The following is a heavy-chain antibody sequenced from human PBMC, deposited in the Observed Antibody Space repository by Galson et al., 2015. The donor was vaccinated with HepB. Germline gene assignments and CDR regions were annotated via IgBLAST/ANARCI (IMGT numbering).Heavy chain of an antibody. CDR3: AKDSLRGRALDY. CDR1: ESMVGDYV. CDR2: ISWKSGNI. J-gene: IGHJ4*02. D-gene: IGHD3-10*01. V-gene: IGHV3-9*01. Sequence: SLRLSCAASESMVGDYVMHWVRQGPGKGMEWVSGISWKSGNIGYADSVKGRFTISRDNTKNALYLQMNSLRPEDTALYYCAKDSLRGRALDYWGQGTLVTVSS.